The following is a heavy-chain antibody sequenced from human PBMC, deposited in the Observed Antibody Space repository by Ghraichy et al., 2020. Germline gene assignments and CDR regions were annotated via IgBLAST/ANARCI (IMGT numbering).Heavy chain of an antibody. CDR1: GFTFSNYA. CDR3: AKEVALLGYFDWPKGFDP. Sequence: GSLRLSCAASGFTFSNYAMSWVRQAPGKGLEWVSGISGVDDSTYYADSVRGRFTISRDDSKNTLYLQMSSLRVDDTAIYYCAKEVALLGYFDWPKGFDPWGQGTLVTVSS. D-gene: IGHD3-9*01. CDR2: ISGVDDST. J-gene: IGHJ5*02. V-gene: IGHV3-23*01.